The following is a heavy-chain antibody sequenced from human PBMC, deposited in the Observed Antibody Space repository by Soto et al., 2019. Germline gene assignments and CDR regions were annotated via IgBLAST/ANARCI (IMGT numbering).Heavy chain of an antibody. J-gene: IGHJ5*02. CDR1: GGSISSSSYY. Sequence: SETLSLTCTVSGGSISSSSYYWGWIRQPPGKGLEWIGSIYYSGRTYYNPPLKSRVTISVDTSKKQLSLKLSSVTAADTAVYYCARHRYYGSGSYFSFKWFDPWGQGTLVTVSS. CDR2: IYYSGRT. D-gene: IGHD3-10*01. V-gene: IGHV4-39*01. CDR3: ARHRYYGSGSYFSFKWFDP.